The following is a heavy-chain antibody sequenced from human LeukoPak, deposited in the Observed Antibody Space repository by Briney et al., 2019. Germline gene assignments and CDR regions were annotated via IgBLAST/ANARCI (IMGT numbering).Heavy chain of an antibody. CDR2: IYYSGST. J-gene: IGHJ4*02. CDR1: GGSFSGYY. D-gene: IGHD3-9*01. V-gene: IGHV4-34*01. Sequence: PSETLSLTCAVYGGSFSGYYWSWIRQPPGKGLEWIGSIYYSGSTYYNPSLKSRVTISVDTSKNQFSLKLSSVTAADTAVYYCASIRYFDWLPFDYWGQGTLVTVSS. CDR3: ASIRYFDWLPFDY.